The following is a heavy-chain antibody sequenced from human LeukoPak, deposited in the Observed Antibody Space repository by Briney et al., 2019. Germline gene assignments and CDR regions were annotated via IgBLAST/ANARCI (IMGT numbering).Heavy chain of an antibody. CDR3: ASPSGYSRINAFDI. D-gene: IGHD6-13*01. V-gene: IGHV3-30-3*01. CDR1: GFTFSSYA. CDR2: ISYDGSNK. Sequence: GGSLRLSCAASGFTFSSYAMHWVRQAPGKGLEWAAVISYDGSNKYYADSVKGRFTISRDNSKNTLYLQMNSLRAEDTAVYYCASPSGYSRINAFDIWGQGTMVTVSS. J-gene: IGHJ3*02.